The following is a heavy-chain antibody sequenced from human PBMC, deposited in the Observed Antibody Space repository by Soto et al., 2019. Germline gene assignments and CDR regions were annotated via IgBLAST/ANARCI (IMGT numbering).Heavy chain of an antibody. CDR2: INHTGST. Sequence: SETLALTCAIYGASFSYYSWSWIRQPPGKGLQWIGEINHTGSTNYSPSLKSRVTISQDTSKNQFFMRLRSVTAADTAVYYCARRPAYNNNRYICVDPLGQGTPVTVSS. CDR3: ARRPAYNNNRYICVDP. D-gene: IGHD1-1*01. J-gene: IGHJ5*02. CDR1: GASFSYYS. V-gene: IGHV4-34*01.